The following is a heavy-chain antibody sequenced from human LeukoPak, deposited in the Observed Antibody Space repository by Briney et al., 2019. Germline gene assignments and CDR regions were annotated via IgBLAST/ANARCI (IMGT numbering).Heavy chain of an antibody. CDR3: AKDFGGDYLFDY. CDR1: GFTVSSNY. J-gene: IGHJ4*02. Sequence: GGSLRLSCAASGFTVSSNYMSWVRQAPGKGLEWVSVIYSGGSTYYADSVKGRFTISRDNSKNTLYLQMNSLRAEDTALYYCAKDFGGDYLFDYWGQGTLVTVSS. CDR2: IYSGGST. D-gene: IGHD4-17*01. V-gene: IGHV3-53*05.